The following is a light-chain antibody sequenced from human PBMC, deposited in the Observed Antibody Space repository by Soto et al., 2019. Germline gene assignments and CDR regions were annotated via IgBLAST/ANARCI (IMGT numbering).Light chain of an antibody. J-gene: IGLJ1*01. V-gene: IGLV2-8*01. Sequence: QSVLTQPPSASGSPGQSVTLSCTGTSSDVGGYNYVSWYQQHPGKAPKLMIYEVSKRPSGVPDRFSGSKSGNTASLTVSGLQAEDEADYYCSSYAGSNIDVFGTGTKVTVL. CDR2: EVS. CDR3: SSYAGSNIDV. CDR1: SSDVGGYNY.